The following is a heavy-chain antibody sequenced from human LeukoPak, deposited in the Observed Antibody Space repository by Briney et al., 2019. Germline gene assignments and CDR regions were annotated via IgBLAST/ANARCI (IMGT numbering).Heavy chain of an antibody. CDR3: ARERGYSYGFYYFDY. J-gene: IGHJ4*02. CDR1: GFTFSSYW. V-gene: IGHV3-7*01. D-gene: IGHD5-18*01. Sequence: PGGSLRLSCAASGFTFSSYWMSWVRQAPGKGLEWVANIKQDGSEKYYVDSVKGRFTISRDNAKNSLYLQMNSLGAEDTAVYYCARERGYSYGFYYFDYWGQGTLVTVSS. CDR2: IKQDGSEK.